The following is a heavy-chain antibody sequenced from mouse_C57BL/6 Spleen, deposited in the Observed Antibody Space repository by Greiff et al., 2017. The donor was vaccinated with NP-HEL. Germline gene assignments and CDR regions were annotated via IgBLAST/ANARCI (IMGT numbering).Heavy chain of an antibody. CDR2: ISDGGSYT. V-gene: IGHV5-4*01. J-gene: IGHJ2*01. Sequence: EVKLVESGGGLVKPGGSLKLSCAASGFTFSSYAMSWVRQTPEKRLEWVATISDGGSYTYYPDNVKGRFTISRENAKNNLYLQMSHLKSEDTAMYYCARDRNYYFDYWGQGTTLTVSS. CDR1: GFTFSSYA. CDR3: ARDRNYYFDY. D-gene: IGHD2-1*01.